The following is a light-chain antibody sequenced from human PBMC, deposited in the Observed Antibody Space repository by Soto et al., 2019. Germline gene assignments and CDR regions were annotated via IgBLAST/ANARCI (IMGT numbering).Light chain of an antibody. Sequence: EVMMTQSPATLSVSPGERANLSCRASQSVNSNLAWYQQKPGQAPRLLIYGASTRATGIPARFSGSGSGTECTLTIRCPQPEDFAVYYCQQYNNWPRTFGQGPKVDIK. V-gene: IGKV3D-15*01. CDR1: QSVNSN. J-gene: IGKJ1*01. CDR3: QQYNNWPRT. CDR2: GAS.